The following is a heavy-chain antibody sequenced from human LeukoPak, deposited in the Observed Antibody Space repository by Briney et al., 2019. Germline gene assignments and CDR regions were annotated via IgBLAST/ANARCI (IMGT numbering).Heavy chain of an antibody. CDR2: IIPIFGTA. Sequence: SVKVSCKASGGTFSSYAISWVRQAPGQGLEWMGGIIPIFGTANYAQKFQGRVTITADESTSTAYMELSSLRSEDTAVYYCARVKGSIITMVRGVRGDSYYFDYWGQGTLVTVSS. D-gene: IGHD3-10*01. CDR1: GGTFSSYA. V-gene: IGHV1-69*01. CDR3: ARVKGSIITMVRGVRGDSYYFDY. J-gene: IGHJ4*02.